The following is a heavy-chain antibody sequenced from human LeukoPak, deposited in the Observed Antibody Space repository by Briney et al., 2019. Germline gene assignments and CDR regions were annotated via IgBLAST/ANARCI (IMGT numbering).Heavy chain of an antibody. V-gene: IGHV4-34*01. D-gene: IGHD3-22*01. CDR3: ARGQYYYDSSGYRF. J-gene: IGHJ4*02. CDR2: INHSGST. Sequence: SETLSLTCAVYGGSFSGYYWSWIRQPPGKGLEWIGEINHSGSTNYNPSLKSRVTISVDTSKNQFSLKLSSVTAADTAVYYCARGQYYYDSSGYRFWGQGALVTVSS. CDR1: GGSFSGYY.